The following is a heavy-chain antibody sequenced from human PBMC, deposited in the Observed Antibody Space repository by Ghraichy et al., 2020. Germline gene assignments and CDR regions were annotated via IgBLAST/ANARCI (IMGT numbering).Heavy chain of an antibody. CDR1: GGPISSYQ. J-gene: IGHJ3*02. D-gene: IGHD4-17*01. CDR2: IDTSGNI. CDR3: ARRRDRYGDYVVSFDI. V-gene: IGHV4-4*09. Sequence: SETLSLTCSVSGGPISSYQWTWIRQSPENGLEWIGYIDTSGNIKSNPSLQSRVAISVDTSKNQLSLRLNSVTVADTAVYYCARRRDRYGDYVVSFDIWGQGTMVTVSS.